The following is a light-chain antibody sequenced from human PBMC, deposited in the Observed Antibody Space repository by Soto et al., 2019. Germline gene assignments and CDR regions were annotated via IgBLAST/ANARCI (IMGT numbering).Light chain of an antibody. Sequence: DIHMTQSPSTLSASVGDRVTITCRASQSISSWLAWYQQKTGKAPKLLIYDASSLESGVPSRFRGSGSGTEVTLTIVSLQPDDFASYYCQQYNSYSWTCGQGTKVEIK. CDR1: QSISSW. CDR2: DAS. CDR3: QQYNSYSWT. J-gene: IGKJ1*01. V-gene: IGKV1-5*01.